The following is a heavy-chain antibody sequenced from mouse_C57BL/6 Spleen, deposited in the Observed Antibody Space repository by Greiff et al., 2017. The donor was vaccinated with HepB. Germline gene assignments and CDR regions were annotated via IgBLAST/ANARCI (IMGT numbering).Heavy chain of an antibody. CDR2: IDPSDSYT. CDR3: ARREGGTKTFYY. Sequence: QVQLQQPGAELVKPGASVKLSCKASGYTFTSYWMQWVKQRPGQGLEWSGEIDPSDSYTNYNQKFKGKATLTVDTSSSTAYMQLSSLTSEDSAVYYCARREGGTKTFYYWGQGTTLTVSS. D-gene: IGHD4-1*01. CDR1: GYTFTSYW. V-gene: IGHV1-50*01. J-gene: IGHJ2*01.